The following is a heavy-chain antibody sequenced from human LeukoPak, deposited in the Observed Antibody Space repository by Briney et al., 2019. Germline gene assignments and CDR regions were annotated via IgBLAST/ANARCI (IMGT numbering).Heavy chain of an antibody. D-gene: IGHD5-18*01. J-gene: IGHJ6*03. CDR1: GFTFSSYG. CDR3: AKVILVDTAMVTDTYYYSYMHV. Sequence: GGPLRLSCAASGFTFSSYGMHWVRQAPGKGLEWVAFIRYDGSNKYYADSVKGRFTISRDNSKNTLYLQMNSLRAEDTAAYYCAKVILVDTAMVTDTYYYSYMHVWGKGTTVTVSS. V-gene: IGHV3-30*02. CDR2: IRYDGSNK.